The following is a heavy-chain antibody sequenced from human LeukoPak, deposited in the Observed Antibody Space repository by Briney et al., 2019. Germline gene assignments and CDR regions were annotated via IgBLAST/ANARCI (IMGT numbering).Heavy chain of an antibody. V-gene: IGHV3-23*01. J-gene: IGHJ3*02. CDR2: IGGSGGST. D-gene: IGHD3-22*01. CDR1: GFTFSSYA. Sequence: KTGGSLRLSCAASGFTFSSYAMSWVRQAPGKGLEWVSAIGGSGGSTYYADSVKGRFTISRDNSKNTLYLQMNSLRAEDTAVYYCAKGHSSGYKGDAFDIWGQGTMVTVSS. CDR3: AKGHSSGYKGDAFDI.